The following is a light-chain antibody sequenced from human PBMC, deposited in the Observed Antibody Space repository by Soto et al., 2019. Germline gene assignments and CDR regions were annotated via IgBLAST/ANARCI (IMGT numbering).Light chain of an antibody. J-gene: IGKJ1*01. CDR3: QQYDNWPQT. CDR2: GAS. V-gene: IGKV3-15*01. CDR1: QSVSSN. Sequence: EIVMTQSPTTLSVSPGERATLSCRASQSVSSNLAWYQQKPGQAPRLLIYGASTRATGITARFSGSGSGTDFTLTISSLQSEDFAVYYCQQYDNWPQTFGQGTKVGIK.